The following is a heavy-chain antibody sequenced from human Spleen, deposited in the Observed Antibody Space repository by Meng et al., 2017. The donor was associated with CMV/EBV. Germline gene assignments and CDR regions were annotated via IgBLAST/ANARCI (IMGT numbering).Heavy chain of an antibody. V-gene: IGHV4-61*08. D-gene: IGHD2-2*01. CDR2: TYYSGST. CDR3: AREPAAAVRGGRTFDY. J-gene: IGHJ4*01. Sequence: SETLSLTCNVSGGSVSNSDYYWSWIRQPPGKGLEWIGYTYYSGSTHYNPSLKSRVTMSVDTSKNQFSLKLSSVTATDTAVYYWAREPAAAVRGGRTFDYWGQGALVTVSS. CDR1: GGSVSNSDYY.